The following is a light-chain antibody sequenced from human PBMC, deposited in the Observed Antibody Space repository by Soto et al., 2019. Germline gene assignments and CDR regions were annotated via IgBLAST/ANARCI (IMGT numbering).Light chain of an antibody. CDR3: QQRNSWPIT. CDR1: QSVNTY. J-gene: IGKJ5*01. CDR2: DVS. V-gene: IGKV3-11*01. Sequence: EIVLTQSPVTLSLSPGERATLSCRASQSVNTYLAWYQQKLGQAPRLLIYDVSNRATGIPARFSGSGSGTDFTLTISSLEPEDFAVYYCQQRNSWPITFGQGTRLGIK.